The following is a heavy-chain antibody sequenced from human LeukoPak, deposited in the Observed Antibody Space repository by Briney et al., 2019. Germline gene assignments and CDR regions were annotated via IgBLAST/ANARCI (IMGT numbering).Heavy chain of an antibody. CDR3: ARRSGSGTHAFDI. V-gene: IGHV3-30*04. Sequence: QAGGSLRLSCAASGFTFSSYAMHWVRQAPGKGLEWVAVISYDGSNKYYADSVKGRFTISRDNSKNTLYLQMNSLRAEDTAVYYCARRSGSGTHAFDIWGQGTMVTVSS. CDR2: ISYDGSNK. CDR1: GFTFSSYA. D-gene: IGHD3-10*01. J-gene: IGHJ3*02.